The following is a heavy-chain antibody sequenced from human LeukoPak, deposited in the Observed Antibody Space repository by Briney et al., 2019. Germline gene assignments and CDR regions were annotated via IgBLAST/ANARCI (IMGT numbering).Heavy chain of an antibody. V-gene: IGHV1-69*13. J-gene: IGHJ3*02. D-gene: IGHD4-17*01. CDR3: ARGKTTVTSYDAFDI. CDR2: IIPIFGTA. Sequence: ASVKVSCKASGGTFSSYAISWVRQAPGQGLEWMGGIIPIFGTANYAQKFQGRVTITADESTSTAYMELSSLRSEDTAVYYCARGKTTVTSYDAFDIWGRGTMVTVSS. CDR1: GGTFSSYA.